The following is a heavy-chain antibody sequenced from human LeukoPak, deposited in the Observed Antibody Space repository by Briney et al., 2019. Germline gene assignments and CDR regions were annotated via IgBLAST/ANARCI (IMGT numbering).Heavy chain of an antibody. V-gene: IGHV3-23*01. J-gene: IGHJ4*02. CDR1: GFTFSSYA. Sequence: GGSLRLSCAASGFTFSSYAMSWVRQAPGKGLEWVSAISGSGSSTYYADSVKGRFTISRDNSKNTLYLQMNSLRAEDTAVYYCAKSLLWFGELSDPFDYWGQGTLVTVSS. CDR2: ISGSGSST. CDR3: AKSLLWFGELSDPFDY. D-gene: IGHD3-10*01.